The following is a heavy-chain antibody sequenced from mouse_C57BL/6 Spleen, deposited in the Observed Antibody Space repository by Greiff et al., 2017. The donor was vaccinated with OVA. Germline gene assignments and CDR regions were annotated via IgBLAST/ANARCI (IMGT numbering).Heavy chain of an antibody. D-gene: IGHD2-4*01. CDR1: GYSFTDYN. CDR2: INPNYGTT. CDR3: ASPIYYDYEGFAY. V-gene: IGHV1-39*01. Sequence: LVESGPELVKPGASVKISCKASGYSFTDYNMNWVKQSHGKSLEWIGVINPNYGTTSYNQKFKGKATLTVDQSSSTAYMQLNSLTSEDSAVYYCASPIYYDYEGFAYWGQGTLVTVSA. J-gene: IGHJ3*01.